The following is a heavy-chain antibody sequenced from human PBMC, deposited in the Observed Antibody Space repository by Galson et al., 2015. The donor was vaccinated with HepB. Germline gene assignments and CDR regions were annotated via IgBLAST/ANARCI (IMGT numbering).Heavy chain of an antibody. V-gene: IGHV3-30-3*01. Sequence: SLRLSCAASGFTFSSHAMHWVRQAPGKGLEWVAVISYDGSNKYYADSVKGRFTISRDNSKNTLYLQMNSLRAEDTAVYYCARPPTGTSYFDYWGQGTLSPSPQ. D-gene: IGHD1-1*01. CDR3: ARPPTGTSYFDY. J-gene: IGHJ4*02. CDR2: ISYDGSNK. CDR1: GFTFSSHA.